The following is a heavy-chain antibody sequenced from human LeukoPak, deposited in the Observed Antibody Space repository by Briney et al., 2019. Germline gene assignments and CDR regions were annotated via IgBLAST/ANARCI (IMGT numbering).Heavy chain of an antibody. J-gene: IGHJ4*02. D-gene: IGHD6-13*01. CDR3: ARVVAAGTGGWDY. CDR1: GYTFTSYG. V-gene: IGHV1-2*02. Sequence: ASVKVSCKASGYTFTSYGISWVRQAPGQGLEWMGWINPNSGGTNYAQRFQGRVTMTRDTSISTAYMELSRLRSDDTAVYYCARVVAAGTGGWDYWGQGTLVTVSS. CDR2: INPNSGGT.